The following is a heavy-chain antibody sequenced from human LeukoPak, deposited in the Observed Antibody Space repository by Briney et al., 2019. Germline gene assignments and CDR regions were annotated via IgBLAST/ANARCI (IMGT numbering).Heavy chain of an antibody. D-gene: IGHD3-16*01. Sequence: PGRSLRLSCAASGFTFSSYGMHWVRQAPGKGLEWVAVISYDGSNKYYADSVKGRFTISRDNSKNTLYLQMNSLRAEDTAVYYCARVGGLSNYVDYWGQGTLVTVSS. CDR1: GFTFSSYG. V-gene: IGHV3-30*03. CDR2: ISYDGSNK. J-gene: IGHJ4*02. CDR3: ARVGGLSNYVDY.